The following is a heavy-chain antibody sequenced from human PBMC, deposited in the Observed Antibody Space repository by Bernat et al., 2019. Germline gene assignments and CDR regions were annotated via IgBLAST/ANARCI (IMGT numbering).Heavy chain of an antibody. D-gene: IGHD3-3*01. V-gene: IGHV3-21*01. CDR1: GFTFSSYS. J-gene: IGHJ4*02. CDR2: ISSSSSYI. CDR3: ATLPDFWSGYYGFDY. Sequence: EVQLVESGGGLVKPGGSLRLSCAASGFTFSSYSMNWVRQAPGKGLEWVSSISSSSSYIYYADSVKGRFTISRDNAKNSLYLQMNSLRAEDTAVYYCATLPDFWSGYYGFDYWGQGTLATVSS.